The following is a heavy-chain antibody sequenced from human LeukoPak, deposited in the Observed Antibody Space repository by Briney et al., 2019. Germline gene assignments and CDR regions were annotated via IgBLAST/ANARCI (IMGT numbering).Heavy chain of an antibody. V-gene: IGHV4-34*01. J-gene: IGHJ6*03. CDR2: INHSGST. CDR1: GGSFSGYY. Sequence: PSETLSLTCAVYGGSFSGYYWSWIRQPPGKGLEWIGEINHSGSTNYNPSLKSRVTISVDTSKNQFSLKLSSVTAADTAVYYCAREGWGDFWSGYYSSYYYMDVWGKGTTVTISS. CDR3: AREGWGDFWSGYYSSYYYMDV. D-gene: IGHD3-3*01.